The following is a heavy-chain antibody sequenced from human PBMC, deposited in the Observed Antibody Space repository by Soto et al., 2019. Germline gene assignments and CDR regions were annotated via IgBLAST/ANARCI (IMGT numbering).Heavy chain of an antibody. CDR3: ARRPSSSWRNWFDP. D-gene: IGHD6-13*01. V-gene: IGHV1-2*02. CDR1: GYTFTGYY. CDR2: INPNSGGT. J-gene: IGHJ5*02. Sequence: SVKVSCKASGYTFTGYYMHWVRQAPGQGLEWMGWINPNSGGTNYAQKFQGRVTMTRDTSISTAYMELSRLRSDDTAVYYCARRPSSSWRNWFDPWGQGTLVTVSS.